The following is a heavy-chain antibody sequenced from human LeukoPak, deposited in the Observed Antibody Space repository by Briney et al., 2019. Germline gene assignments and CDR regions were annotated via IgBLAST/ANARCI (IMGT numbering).Heavy chain of an antibody. Sequence: PGGSLRLSCAASGFIVSSNYMSWVRQAPGKGLEWVSIIYSGGSTYYADSVKGRFTISRDNAKNSLYLQMNSLRDEDTAVYYCATNGAYHFFDYWGQGTLVTVSS. V-gene: IGHV3-53*01. CDR1: GFIVSSNY. D-gene: IGHD2-8*01. J-gene: IGHJ4*01. CDR2: IYSGGST. CDR3: ATNGAYHFFDY.